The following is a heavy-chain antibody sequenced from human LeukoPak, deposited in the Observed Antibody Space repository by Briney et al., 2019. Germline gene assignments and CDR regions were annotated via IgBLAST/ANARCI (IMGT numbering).Heavy chain of an antibody. V-gene: IGHV4-4*07. CDR1: GGSISSYY. CDR3: ASGGTYHYVWGSYRPNDAFDI. Sequence: KPSETLSLTCTVSGGSISSYYWSWIRQPAGKGLEWIGGIYTSGSTNYNPSLKSRVTMSVDTSKNQFSLKLSSVTAADTAVYYCASGGTYHYVWGSYRPNDAFDIWGQGTMVTVSS. J-gene: IGHJ3*02. CDR2: IYTSGST. D-gene: IGHD3-16*02.